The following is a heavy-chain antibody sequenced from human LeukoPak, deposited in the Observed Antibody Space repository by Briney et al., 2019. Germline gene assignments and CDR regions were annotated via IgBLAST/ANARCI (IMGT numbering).Heavy chain of an antibody. D-gene: IGHD3-10*01. CDR1: GFNFNTFG. Sequence: PGRSLRLSCAASGFNFNTFGMHWVRQTPGKGLEWVAFIRHDGSDQYNADSVKGRFTLSRDNSQSTLYLQMNSLRTGDTAIYYCAKQIDGSGTFLYPKYLDYWGQGTLVTVSS. CDR2: IRHDGSDQ. V-gene: IGHV3-30*02. J-gene: IGHJ4*02. CDR3: AKQIDGSGTFLYPKYLDY.